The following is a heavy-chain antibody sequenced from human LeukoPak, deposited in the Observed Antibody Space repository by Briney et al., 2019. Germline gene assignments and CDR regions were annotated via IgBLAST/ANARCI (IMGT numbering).Heavy chain of an antibody. CDR1: GFTFDDYA. CDR3: AKGPLITFGGVTDYFDY. J-gene: IGHJ4*02. V-gene: IGHV3-9*01. CDR2: ISWNSGSI. Sequence: PGGSLRLSCAASGFTFDDYAMHWVRQAPGKGLEWVSGISWNSGSIGYADSVKGRFTISRDNAKNSLYLQMNSLRAEDTALYYCAKGPLITFGGVTDYFDYWGQGTLVTVSS. D-gene: IGHD3-16*01.